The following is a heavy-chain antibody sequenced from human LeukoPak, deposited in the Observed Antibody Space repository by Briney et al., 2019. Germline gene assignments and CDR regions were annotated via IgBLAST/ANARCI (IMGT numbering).Heavy chain of an antibody. CDR2: ISYDGSNK. J-gene: IGHJ4*02. D-gene: IGHD3-10*01. CDR3: TLIKGWGSGSYYVDY. Sequence: GGSLRLSCAASGFTFSSYAMHWVRQAPGKGLEWVAVISYDGSNKYYADSVKGRFTISRDNSKNTLYLQMNSLKTEDTAVYYCTLIKGWGSGSYYVDYWGQGTLVTVSS. CDR1: GFTFSSYA. V-gene: IGHV3-30*04.